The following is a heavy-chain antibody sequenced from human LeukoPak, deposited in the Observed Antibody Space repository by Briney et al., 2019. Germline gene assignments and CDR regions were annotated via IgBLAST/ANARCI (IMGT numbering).Heavy chain of an antibody. J-gene: IGHJ4*02. V-gene: IGHV1-18*01. Sequence: ASVKVSCKASGYTFTSYGISWVRHAPGQGLELMGWISAYNGNTNYAQKLQGRVTMTTDTSTSTAYMELRSLRSDDTAVYYCARDWGIVVVVAASGYFDYWGQGTLVTVSS. CDR1: GYTFTSYG. CDR3: ARDWGIVVVVAASGYFDY. D-gene: IGHD2-15*01. CDR2: ISAYNGNT.